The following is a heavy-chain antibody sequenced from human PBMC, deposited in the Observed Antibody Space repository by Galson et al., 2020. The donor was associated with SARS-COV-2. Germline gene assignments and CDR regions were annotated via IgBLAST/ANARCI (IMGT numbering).Heavy chain of an antibody. D-gene: IGHD2-15*01. CDR1: GGSFSGHY. J-gene: IGHJ4*02. CDR3: GRASRPPVVSGLIGGPNNVYY. CDR2: INHSGST. V-gene: IGHV4-34*01. Sequence: SQASETLSLTCAVYGGSFSGHYWNWIRQSPGKGLQWIGEINHSGSTEYISSLKSRVTMSVDRSKNQFSLRLRSVTAADTAVYYCGRASRPPVVSGLIGGPNNVYYWSQGTLVTVSS.